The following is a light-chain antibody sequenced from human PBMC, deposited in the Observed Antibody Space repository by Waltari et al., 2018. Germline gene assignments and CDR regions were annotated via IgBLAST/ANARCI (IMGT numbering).Light chain of an antibody. CDR1: QSVGRT. Sequence: IVLTQSPGTLSLSPGDRATLSCRASQSVGRTLAWYQQKPGQAPSLVIYGASIRATGIPDRFSGSGSGTDFSLTISRLEPEDFAVYYCQHYVALPVTFGQGTKVEIK. V-gene: IGKV3-20*01. CDR2: GAS. CDR3: QHYVALPVT. J-gene: IGKJ1*01.